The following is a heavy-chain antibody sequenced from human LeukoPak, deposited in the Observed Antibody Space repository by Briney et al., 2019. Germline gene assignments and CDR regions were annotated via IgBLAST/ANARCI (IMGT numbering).Heavy chain of an antibody. CDR2: IYYSGST. D-gene: IGHD6-13*01. CDR1: GGSISSYY. J-gene: IGHJ3*02. Sequence: SETLSLTCTVSGGSISSYYWSWIRQPPGKGLEWIGYIYYSGSTNYNPSLKSRLTISVDTSNNQFSLKLSSVTAADTAVYYCARSRGVPGVDAFDIWGQGTMVTVSS. CDR3: ARSRGVPGVDAFDI. V-gene: IGHV4-59*08.